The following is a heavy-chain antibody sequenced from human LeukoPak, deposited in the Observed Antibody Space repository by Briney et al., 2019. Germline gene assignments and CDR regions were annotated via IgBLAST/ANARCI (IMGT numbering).Heavy chain of an antibody. V-gene: IGHV1-2*02. CDR2: INPNGGGT. Sequence: ASVKVSCKASGYSFTGYFIYWVRQAPGQGLEWMGWINPNGGGTSCAQKFQGRVTMTRDTFISTAYMELSRLGSDDTAVYYCARRYSPTGPFDYWGQGTLVTVSS. J-gene: IGHJ4*02. CDR3: ARRYSPTGPFDY. D-gene: IGHD1-14*01. CDR1: GYSFTGYF.